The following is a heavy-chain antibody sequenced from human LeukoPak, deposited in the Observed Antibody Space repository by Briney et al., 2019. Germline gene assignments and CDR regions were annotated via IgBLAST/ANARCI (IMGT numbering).Heavy chain of an antibody. CDR1: GGSIRPYN. J-gene: IGHJ4*02. Sequence: KPSETLSLTCTVSGGSIRPYNWNWLRQPPGRGLEWIGYISYSGTTDYNPSLKSRVTISVETSKNQFSLKLTSVTAADTAVYYCARGKMAYFDYWGQGTPVTVSS. V-gene: IGHV4-59*13. D-gene: IGHD5-24*01. CDR3: ARGKMAYFDY. CDR2: ISYSGTT.